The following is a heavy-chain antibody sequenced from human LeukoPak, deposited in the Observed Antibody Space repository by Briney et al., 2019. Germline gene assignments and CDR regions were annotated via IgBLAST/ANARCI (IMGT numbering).Heavy chain of an antibody. D-gene: IGHD6-19*01. J-gene: IGHJ4*02. V-gene: IGHV3-23*01. CDR2: ISDSGGRT. CDR3: ASSVAGTIDY. Sequence: GGSLRLSCAASGFTFSSYAMTWVRPASGKGLEWVSTISDSGGRTFYADSVKGRFTISRDNSKNTLYLQMNSLRAEDTAVYYCASSVAGTIDYWGQGTLVTVSS. CDR1: GFTFSSYA.